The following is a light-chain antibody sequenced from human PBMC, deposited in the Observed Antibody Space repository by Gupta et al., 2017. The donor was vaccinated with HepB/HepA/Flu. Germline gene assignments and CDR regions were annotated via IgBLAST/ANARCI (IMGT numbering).Light chain of an antibody. J-gene: IGLJ1*01. V-gene: IGLV1-47*01. CDR3: ATWDDSLSGYV. CDR1: SSNIGSNY. CDR2: RNN. Sequence: QSVLTQPPSASGTPGQRVTISCSGSSSNIGSNYVYWYQQFPGPAPKLLIYRNNQRPSGVPDRFSGSKSGTSASLAISGLRSDDEADYYCATWDDSLSGYVFENGTNVTVL.